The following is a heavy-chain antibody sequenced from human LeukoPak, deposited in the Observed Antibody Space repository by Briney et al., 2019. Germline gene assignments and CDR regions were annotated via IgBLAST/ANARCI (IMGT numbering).Heavy chain of an antibody. J-gene: IGHJ4*02. Sequence: LSLTCAVSGGPINSGGYPWGWVRQPPGKGLEWTGYIYHSGSTYYNPSLKSRVTISVDRYKNQFSMKLSSVTAADTAVYYCARGSVLASRYWGQGTLVTVSS. V-gene: IGHV4-30-2*01. CDR3: ARGSVLASRY. CDR1: GGPINSGGYP. CDR2: IYHSGST.